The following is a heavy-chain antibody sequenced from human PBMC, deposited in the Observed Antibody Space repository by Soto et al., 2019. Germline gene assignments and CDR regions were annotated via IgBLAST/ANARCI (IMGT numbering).Heavy chain of an antibody. J-gene: IGHJ4*02. Sequence: PSETLSLTCTVFGGSIGSSSYYWAGFRKPPGKGLEWIGSIYYSGSTYYNPSLKSRVTISVDTSKNQFSLKLSSVTAADTAVYYCAGYSSGWYRSIDYWGQGTLVTVSS. CDR3: AGYSSGWYRSIDY. D-gene: IGHD6-19*01. CDR1: GGSIGSSSYY. CDR2: IYYSGST. V-gene: IGHV4-39*01.